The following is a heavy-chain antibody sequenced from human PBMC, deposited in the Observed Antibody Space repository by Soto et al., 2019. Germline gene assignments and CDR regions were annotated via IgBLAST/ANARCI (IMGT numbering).Heavy chain of an antibody. Sequence: SETLSLTCVVSVYSLSSGYYWAWIRQPPGKGLEWIGSMYHSGNAYYHPSLKSRAAISVDTSKTQFSLKLTSLTAADTAVYYCARALSSSSQTWFDPWGQGTLVTVS. V-gene: IGHV4-38-2*01. J-gene: IGHJ5*02. CDR2: MYHSGNA. CDR1: VYSLSSGYY. D-gene: IGHD6-6*01. CDR3: ARALSSSSQTWFDP.